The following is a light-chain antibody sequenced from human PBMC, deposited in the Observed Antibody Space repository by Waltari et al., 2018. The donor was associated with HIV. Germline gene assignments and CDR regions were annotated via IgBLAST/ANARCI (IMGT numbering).Light chain of an antibody. J-gene: IGLJ3*02. CDR2: LNIDGSH. CDR1: SGRNSYA. CDR3: QTWGPGIEV. Sequence: LVVTQSPSASASLGASVTLTCTLSSGRNSYAIAWHQQQPEKGPRYLMRLNIDGSHTKGAGIPDRFSGSSSGAERYLTISSLQSEDEADYYCQTWGPGIEVFGGGTKLTVL. V-gene: IGLV4-69*02.